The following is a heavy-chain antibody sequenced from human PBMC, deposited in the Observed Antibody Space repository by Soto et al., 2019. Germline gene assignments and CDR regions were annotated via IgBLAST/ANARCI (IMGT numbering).Heavy chain of an antibody. CDR3: AGARLPSLHYYYGMDV. CDR1: GGSISSYY. J-gene: IGHJ6*02. Sequence: SETLSLTCTVSGGSISSYYWIWIRQPAGKGLEWIGRIYTSGSTNYNPSLKSRVTMSVDTSKNQFSLKLSSVTAADTAVYYCAGARLPSLHYYYGMDVWGQGTTVTVSS. V-gene: IGHV4-4*07. CDR2: IYTSGST. D-gene: IGHD6-6*01.